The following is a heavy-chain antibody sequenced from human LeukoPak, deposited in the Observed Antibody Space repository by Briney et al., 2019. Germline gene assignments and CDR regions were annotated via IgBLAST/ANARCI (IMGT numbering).Heavy chain of an antibody. CDR2: IYYSGST. V-gene: IGHV4-59*08. D-gene: IGHD5-24*01. Sequence: SETLSLTCSVSGDSISSYYWSWIRQPPGKGLEWIGYIYYSGSTNYNPSLKSRVTISVDTSKNQFSLKLSSVTAADTAVYYCARLPGDGPDYWGQGTLVTVSS. CDR1: GDSISSYY. J-gene: IGHJ4*02. CDR3: ARLPGDGPDY.